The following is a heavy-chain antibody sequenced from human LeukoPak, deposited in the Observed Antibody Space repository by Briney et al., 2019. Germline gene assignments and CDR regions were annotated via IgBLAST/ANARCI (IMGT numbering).Heavy chain of an antibody. Sequence: GGSLRLSCAASGFNFSSYEFNWVRQAPGKGLEWVSYIGVGDTSIYYAESVRGRFTTSRDNAKNSLYLQLNSLRAEDTAVYYCARETAHCYGDCLDYWGQGTLVTVSP. D-gene: IGHD2-21*02. CDR3: ARETAHCYGDCLDY. CDR1: GFNFSSYE. V-gene: IGHV3-48*03. J-gene: IGHJ4*02. CDR2: IGVGDTSI.